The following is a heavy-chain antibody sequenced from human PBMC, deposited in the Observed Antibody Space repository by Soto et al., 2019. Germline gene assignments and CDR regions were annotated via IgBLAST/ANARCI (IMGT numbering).Heavy chain of an antibody. Sequence: GEPLTTSCKGPGSGSPSYWIIWALQMPAKRVACMGRIDPSDSYTNYSPSFQGHVTTSAGKSISTAYLQWSSLKASDTAMYYCARGIITLFGVEHQNYYYGMDVWGQGTPVTVSS. CDR2: IDPSDSYT. D-gene: IGHD3-3*01. CDR1: GSGSPSYW. J-gene: IGHJ6*01. V-gene: IGHV5-10-1*01. CDR3: ARGIITLFGVEHQNYYYGMDV.